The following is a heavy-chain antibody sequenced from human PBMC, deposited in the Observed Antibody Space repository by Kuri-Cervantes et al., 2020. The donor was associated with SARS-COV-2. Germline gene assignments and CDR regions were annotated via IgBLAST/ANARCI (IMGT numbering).Heavy chain of an antibody. CDR1: GFTFSSYA. CDR2: ISYDGSNK. D-gene: IGHD3-22*01. CDR3: AKVTRSGYFPFAFDI. V-gene: IGHV3-30-3*01. Sequence: LSLTCAASGFTFSSYAMHWVRQAPGKGLEWVAVISYDGSNKYYADSVKGRFTISRDNSKNTLYLQMNSLRAEDTAVYYCAKVTRSGYFPFAFDIWSQRTMVTVSS. J-gene: IGHJ3*02.